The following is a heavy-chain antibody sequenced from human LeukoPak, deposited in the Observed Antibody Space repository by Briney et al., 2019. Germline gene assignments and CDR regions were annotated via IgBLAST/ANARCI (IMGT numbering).Heavy chain of an antibody. J-gene: IGHJ6*03. CDR1: GFTFSSYG. CDR2: IWYGGSNK. D-gene: IGHD2-2*02. Sequence: PGGSLRLSCAASGFTFSSYGMHWVRQAPGKGLEWVAVIWYGGSNKYYADSVKGRFTISRDNSKNTLYLQMNSLRAEDTAVYYCATGQPLLYPYYMDVWGKGTTVTVSS. CDR3: ATGQPLLYPYYMDV. V-gene: IGHV3-33*01.